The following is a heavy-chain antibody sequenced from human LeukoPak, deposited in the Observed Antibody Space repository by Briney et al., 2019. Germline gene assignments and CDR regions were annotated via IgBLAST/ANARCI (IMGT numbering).Heavy chain of an antibody. J-gene: IGHJ4*02. Sequence: AASVKVSCKASGYTFTSYGISWVRQAPGQGLEWMGWISAYNGNTNYAQKLQGRVTMTTDTSTSTAYMELRSLRSDDTAVYYCASSSYQLPPYYFDYWGQGTLVTVSS. CDR1: GYTFTSYG. CDR3: ASSSYQLPPYYFDY. V-gene: IGHV1-18*01. D-gene: IGHD2-2*01. CDR2: ISAYNGNT.